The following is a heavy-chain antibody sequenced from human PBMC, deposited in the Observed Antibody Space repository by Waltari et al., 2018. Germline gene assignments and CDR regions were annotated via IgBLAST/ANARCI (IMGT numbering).Heavy chain of an antibody. CDR1: GGSFSGYY. V-gene: IGHV4-34*01. D-gene: IGHD3-10*01. J-gene: IGHJ4*02. CDR2: INHSGST. Sequence: QVQLQQWGAGLLKPSETLSLTCAVYGGSFSGYYWSWIRQPPGKGLEWIGEINHSGSTNYKPSLKSRVTISGDTSKNQFSLKLSSVTAADTAVYYCARAMVRGVRGPVGYWGQGTLVTVSS. CDR3: ARAMVRGVRGPVGY.